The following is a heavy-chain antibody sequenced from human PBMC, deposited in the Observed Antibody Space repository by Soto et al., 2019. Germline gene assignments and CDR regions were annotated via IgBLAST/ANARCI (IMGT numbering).Heavy chain of an antibody. CDR3: ARGGSSDWQVAFDF. D-gene: IGHD6-19*01. CDR2: VNHNGRN. Sequence: SDTLSLTCDVYGGSFSGYFGNWIRQSPGKGLEWIGKVNHNGRNNYNPSLKSRVTISLDMSKKQISLKLTSVTAADTAVYYCARGGSSDWQVAFDFWGQGTMVTVSS. CDR1: GGSFSGYF. V-gene: IGHV4-34*01. J-gene: IGHJ3*01.